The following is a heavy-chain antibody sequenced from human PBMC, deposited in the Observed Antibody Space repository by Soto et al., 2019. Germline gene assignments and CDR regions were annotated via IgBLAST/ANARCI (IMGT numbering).Heavy chain of an antibody. Sequence: QVQLVESGGGVVQPGRSLRLSCAASGFTFSSYGMHWVRQAPGKGLEWVAVISYDGSNKYYADSVKGRFTISRDNSKNTLYLHRNSLRAEDTAVYYCAKVIRRWRTGGDACYIWGQGTMVTVAS. CDR3: AKVIRRWRTGGDACYI. V-gene: IGHV3-30*18. CDR1: GFTFSSYG. D-gene: IGHD7-27*01. J-gene: IGHJ3*02. CDR2: ISYDGSNK.